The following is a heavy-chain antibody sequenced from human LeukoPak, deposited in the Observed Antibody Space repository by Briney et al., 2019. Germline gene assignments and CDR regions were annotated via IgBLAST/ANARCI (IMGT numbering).Heavy chain of an antibody. CDR1: GYTFTGYY. J-gene: IGHJ4*02. CDR3: NASFSGYDRLFDY. CDR2: INPNSGGT. D-gene: IGHD5-12*01. Sequence: EASVKVSCKASGYTFTGYYMHWVRQVPGQGLEWMGRINPNSGGTNYAQKFQDRVTMTRDTSISTAYMELNRLTSDDTAVYYCNASFSGYDRLFDYWGQGTLVTVSS. V-gene: IGHV1-2*06.